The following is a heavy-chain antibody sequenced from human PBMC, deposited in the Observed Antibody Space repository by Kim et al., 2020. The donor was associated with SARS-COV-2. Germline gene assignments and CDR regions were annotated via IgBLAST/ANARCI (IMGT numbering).Heavy chain of an antibody. CDR3: ARDDYVWGSYRYGSYNWFDP. Sequence: GGSLRLSCAASGFTFSSYEMNWVRQAPGKGLEWVSYISSSGSTIYYADSVKGRFTISRDNAKNSLYLQMYSLRAEDTAVYYCARDDYVWGSYRYGSYNWFDPWGQGTLVTVSS. CDR1: GFTFSSYE. J-gene: IGHJ5*02. V-gene: IGHV3-48*03. CDR2: ISSSGSTI. D-gene: IGHD3-16*02.